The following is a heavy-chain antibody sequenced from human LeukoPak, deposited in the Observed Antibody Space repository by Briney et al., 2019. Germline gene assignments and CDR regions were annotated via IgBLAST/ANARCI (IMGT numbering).Heavy chain of an antibody. CDR1: GFSFSSYS. J-gene: IGHJ5*02. D-gene: IGHD3-10*01. V-gene: IGHV3-48*02. CDR3: VREGGPRTPYSGLGP. Sequence: GGSLRLSCAASGFSFSSYSMDWVRQTPGKGLEWLSYIGGSGGPILYADSVKGRSTISRDNAKNSLYLQMNSLRDEDTAVYYCVREGGPRTPYSGLGPWGQGTLVTVSS. CDR2: IGGSGGPI.